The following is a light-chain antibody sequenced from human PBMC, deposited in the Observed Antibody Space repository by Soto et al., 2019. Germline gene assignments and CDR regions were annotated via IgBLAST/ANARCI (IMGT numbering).Light chain of an antibody. J-gene: IGKJ4*01. Sequence: AIQMTQSPSSLSASVGDRVTITCRASQGIGDDLGWYQQKPGKAPKLLIYAASSLQSGVPSRFSGSGSGTDFTLIISSLQPEDFATYYCLQDYNYPLTFGGGTKVEI. V-gene: IGKV1-6*01. CDR1: QGIGDD. CDR2: AAS. CDR3: LQDYNYPLT.